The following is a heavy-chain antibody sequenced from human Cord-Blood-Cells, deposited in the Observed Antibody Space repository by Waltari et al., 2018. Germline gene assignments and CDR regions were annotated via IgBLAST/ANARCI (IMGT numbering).Heavy chain of an antibody. J-gene: IGHJ3*02. Sequence: QVQLQQWGAGLLKPSETLSLPCAVYGGSFSGYYWSWIRSPPGKGLEWIGEINHSGSTNYNPSLKSRVTISVDTSKNQFSLKLSSVTAADTAVYYCARAIGVGDAFDIWGQGTMVTVSS. CDR3: ARAIGVGDAFDI. CDR1: GGSFSGYY. V-gene: IGHV4-34*01. D-gene: IGHD1-26*01. CDR2: INHSGST.